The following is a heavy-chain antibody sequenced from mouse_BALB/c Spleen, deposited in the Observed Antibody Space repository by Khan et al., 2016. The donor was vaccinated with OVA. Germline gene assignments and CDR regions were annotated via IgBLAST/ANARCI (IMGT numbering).Heavy chain of an antibody. CDR3: ARWNYMYDGYLDY. CDR1: GDSITSGY. CDR2: ICYSGTT. V-gene: IGHV3-8*02. J-gene: IGHJ2*01. Sequence: EVQLQESGPSLVKPSQTLSLTCSVTGDSITSGYWNWIRKFPGNKLVYMGYICYSGTTYYNPSHKTRISITRDTSKNQFYLQLKSVTTEDTATYYGARWNYMYDGYLDYWGQDTALTVSS. D-gene: IGHD2-14*01.